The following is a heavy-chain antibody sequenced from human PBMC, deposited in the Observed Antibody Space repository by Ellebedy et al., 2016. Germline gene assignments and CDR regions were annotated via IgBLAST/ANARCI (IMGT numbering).Heavy chain of an antibody. CDR3: AKGVGSFDY. V-gene: IGHV3-23*01. J-gene: IGHJ4*02. Sequence: GESLKISCAASGFTFSSYAMSWVRQAPGKGLEWVSAISGSGGSTYYADSVKGRFTISRDNSKNTLYLQMNSLRAEDTAVYYCAKGVGSFDYWGQGTLVTVSS. CDR2: ISGSGGST. D-gene: IGHD1-26*01. CDR1: GFTFSSYA.